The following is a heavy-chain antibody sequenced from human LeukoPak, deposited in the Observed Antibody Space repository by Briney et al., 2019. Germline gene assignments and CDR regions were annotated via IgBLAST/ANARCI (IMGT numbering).Heavy chain of an antibody. CDR3: ARVQGHPPNGLDI. D-gene: IGHD2-8*01. CDR1: GFTFSSYW. J-gene: IGHJ3*02. CDR2: INSDGSST. V-gene: IGHV3-74*01. Sequence: GGSLRLSCAASGFTFSSYWMHWVRQAPGKGLVWVSRINSDGSSTSYADVVKGRFTISRDNAKNMAYLQMNSLRAEDTAVYYCARVQGHPPNGLDIWGQGTMVAVSS.